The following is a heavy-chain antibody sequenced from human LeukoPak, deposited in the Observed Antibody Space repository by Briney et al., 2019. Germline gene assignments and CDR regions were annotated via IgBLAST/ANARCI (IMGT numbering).Heavy chain of an antibody. CDR1: GFTFSNYW. Sequence: PGGSLRLSCTASGFTFSNYWMHWVRQAPGKGLVWVPRISGDGMNTAYADSVKGQFTISRDNAKNTLYLQMNSLRVEDTAVYYCARTSYYFDSWGQGTLVTVSS. J-gene: IGHJ4*02. CDR2: ISGDGMNT. CDR3: ARTSYYFDS. D-gene: IGHD3-16*01. V-gene: IGHV3-74*01.